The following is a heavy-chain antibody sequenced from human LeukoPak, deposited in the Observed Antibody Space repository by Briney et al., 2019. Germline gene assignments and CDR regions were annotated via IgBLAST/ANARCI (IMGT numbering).Heavy chain of an antibody. CDR1: GFTFSSYW. J-gene: IGHJ3*02. V-gene: IGHV3-7*01. CDR3: ARVVWMTRVPSWGRGAFDI. Sequence: GGSLRLSCAASGFTFSSYWMSWVRQAPGKGLEWVANIKQDGSEKYYVDSVKGRFTISRDNAKNSLYLQMNSLRAEDTAVYYCARVVWMTRVPSWGRGAFDIWGQGTMVTVSS. D-gene: IGHD4/OR15-4a*01. CDR2: IKQDGSEK.